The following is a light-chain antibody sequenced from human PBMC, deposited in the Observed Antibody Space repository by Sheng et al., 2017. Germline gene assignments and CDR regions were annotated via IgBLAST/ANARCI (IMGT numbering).Light chain of an antibody. J-gene: IGKJ4*01. CDR2: GAT. Sequence: EIVLTQSPGTLSLSPGERATLSCRASQSVSSTYLAWYQQKPGQAPRLLIYGATSRATGIPDRFSGSGSGTDFNLTISRLEPEDFATYYCHQLNSYPLTFGGGTKVEIK. CDR3: HQLNSYPLT. CDR1: QSVSSTY. V-gene: IGKV3-20*01.